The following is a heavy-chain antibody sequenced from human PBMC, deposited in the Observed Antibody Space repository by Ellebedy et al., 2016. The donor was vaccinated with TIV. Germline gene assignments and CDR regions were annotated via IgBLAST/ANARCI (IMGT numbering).Heavy chain of an antibody. J-gene: IGHJ6*02. CDR3: ARENFYGMDV. V-gene: IGHV3-48*02. CDR2: IGDATDYHTI. CDR1: GFTLSGHA. Sequence: GESLKISXAASGFTLSGHAMNWVRQAPGKGLEWLSYIGDATDYHTIYYADSVRGRFTISRDDAKNSLYLQMNRLTDADTAVYYCARENFYGMDVWGQGTTVTVSS.